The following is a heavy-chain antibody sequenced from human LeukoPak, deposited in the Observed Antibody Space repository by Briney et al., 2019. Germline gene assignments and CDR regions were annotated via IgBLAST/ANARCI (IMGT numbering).Heavy chain of an antibody. J-gene: IGHJ4*02. V-gene: IGHV5-51*01. Sequence: GESLRISCKGSGYSFTTYWIGWVRQMPGKGLEWMGIIYPGDSDTRHSPSFLSQVTISADKSISTAYLEWSSLKASDTAMYYCARLSNYDTSGYYGWTDYWGQGTLVTVSS. D-gene: IGHD3-22*01. CDR2: IYPGDSDT. CDR3: ARLSNYDTSGYYGWTDY. CDR1: GYSFTTYW.